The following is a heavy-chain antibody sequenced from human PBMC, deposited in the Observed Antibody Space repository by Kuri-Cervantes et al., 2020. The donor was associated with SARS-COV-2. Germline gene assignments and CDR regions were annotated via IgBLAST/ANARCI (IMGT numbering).Heavy chain of an antibody. CDR1: GLSLNSNGVC. Sequence: SGPTLVKPTQTLTLTCTFSGLSLNSNGVCLSWIRQPPGRALEWLARIDWDDDTYYSTSLKTRLSISKDTSKDQVVLTMTNMDPVDTATYYCVRIRAATVIADYWGQGTLVTVSS. J-gene: IGHJ4*02. D-gene: IGHD4-11*01. CDR3: VRIRAATVIADY. V-gene: IGHV2-70*11. CDR2: IDWDDDT.